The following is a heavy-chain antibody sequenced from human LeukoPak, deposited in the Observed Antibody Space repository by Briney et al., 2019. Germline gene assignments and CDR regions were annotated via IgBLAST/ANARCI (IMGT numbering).Heavy chain of an antibody. CDR2: ISSSSSYI. Sequence: GGSQRLSCAASGFTFSSYSMNWVRQAPGKGLEWVSSISSSSSYIYYADSVKGRFTISRDNAKNSLYLQMNSLRAEDTAVYYCASPITIQDAFDIWGQGTMVTVSS. CDR3: ASPITIQDAFDI. J-gene: IGHJ3*02. CDR1: GFTFSSYS. V-gene: IGHV3-21*01. D-gene: IGHD3-3*01.